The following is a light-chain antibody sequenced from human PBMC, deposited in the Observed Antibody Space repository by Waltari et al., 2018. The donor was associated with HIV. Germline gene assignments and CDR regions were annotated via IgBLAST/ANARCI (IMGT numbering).Light chain of an antibody. CDR1: QSISSY. J-gene: IGKJ2*01. V-gene: IGKV1-39*01. CDR3: QQSYRTPYT. CDR2: AAS. Sequence: DIQMTQSPSSLSAVVGDRVTITCLARQSISSYLNWYQQKPGTAPKLLIYAASTLHSGVPSRFSGSGSGTDFTLTISSLQPEDFATYCCQQSYRTPYTFGQGTELEIK.